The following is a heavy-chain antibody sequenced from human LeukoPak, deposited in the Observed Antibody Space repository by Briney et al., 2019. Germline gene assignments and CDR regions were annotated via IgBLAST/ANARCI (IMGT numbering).Heavy chain of an antibody. Sequence: PSETLSLTCTVSGGSISSYYWSWIRQPAGKGLEWIGRIYTSGSTNYNPSLKSRVTMSVDTSKNQFSLKLSSVTAADTAVYYCARVLAKYSGSYPDAFDIWGQGTMVTVSS. V-gene: IGHV4-4*07. CDR2: IYTSGST. J-gene: IGHJ3*02. D-gene: IGHD1-26*01. CDR1: GGSISSYY. CDR3: ARVLAKYSGSYPDAFDI.